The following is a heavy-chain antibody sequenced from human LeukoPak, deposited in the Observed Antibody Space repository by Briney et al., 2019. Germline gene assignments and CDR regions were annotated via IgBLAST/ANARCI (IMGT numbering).Heavy chain of an antibody. CDR3: ARESNGGDSYYLDA. Sequence: GGSLRLSCAASGFTVSNNYISWVRQAPGKGLEWVSVIHSSGSTYYADSVKGRFTISRHNSKNTVYLQMNSLRPEDTAVYYCARESNGGDSYYLDAWGQGTLVTVSS. CDR2: IHSSGST. V-gene: IGHV3-53*04. J-gene: IGHJ4*02. D-gene: IGHD2-21*02. CDR1: GFTVSNNY.